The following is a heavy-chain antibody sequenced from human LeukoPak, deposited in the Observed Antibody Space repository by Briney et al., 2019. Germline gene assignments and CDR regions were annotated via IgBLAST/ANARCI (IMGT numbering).Heavy chain of an antibody. CDR3: ARERITMVRGVKNWYFDL. CDR1: GGPISSGGYS. J-gene: IGHJ2*01. D-gene: IGHD3-10*01. CDR2: IYHSGST. Sequence: PSQTLSLTCAVSGGPISSGGYSWSWIRQPPGKGLEWIGYIYHSGSTYYNPSLKSRVTISVDRSKNQFSLKLSSVTAADTAVYYCARERITMVRGVKNWYFDLWGRGTLVTVSS. V-gene: IGHV4-30-2*01.